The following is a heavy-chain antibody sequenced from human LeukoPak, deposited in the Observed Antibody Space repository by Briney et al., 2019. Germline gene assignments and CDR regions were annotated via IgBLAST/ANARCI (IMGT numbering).Heavy chain of an antibody. J-gene: IGHJ4*02. V-gene: IGHV3-30-3*01. Sequence: GRSLRLSCAASGFTFSSYAMHWVRQAPGKGLEWVAVISYDGSNKYYADSVKGRFTISRDNSKNTLYLQMNSLRAEDTAVYYCAKARNHPWDDSSGYYPTYWGQGTLVTVSS. CDR3: AKARNHPWDDSSGYYPTY. D-gene: IGHD3-22*01. CDR2: ISYDGSNK. CDR1: GFTFSSYA.